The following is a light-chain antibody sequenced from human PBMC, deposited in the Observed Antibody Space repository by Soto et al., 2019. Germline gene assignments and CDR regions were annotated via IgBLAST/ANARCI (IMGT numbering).Light chain of an antibody. CDR2: EDN. J-gene: IGLJ2*01. CDR1: SGSIASNY. Sequence: NFMLTQPHSVSESPGKTVTIPCTRSSGSIASNYVQWYQQRPGSAPTPVIYEDNERPSGVPDRFSGSIDSSSNSASLTISGLKTDDEADYYCQSYHSGNVVFGGGTKRTVL. V-gene: IGLV6-57*04. CDR3: QSYHSGNVV.